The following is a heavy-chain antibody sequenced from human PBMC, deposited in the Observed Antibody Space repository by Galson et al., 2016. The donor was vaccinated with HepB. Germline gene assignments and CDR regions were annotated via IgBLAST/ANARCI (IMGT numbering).Heavy chain of an antibody. J-gene: IGHJ4*02. CDR3: ARHLLYSRGPNRFDY. V-gene: IGHV5-51*01. CDR1: GYSFTSYW. Sequence: QSGAEVKKPGESLKISCKGSGYSFTSYWIGWVRQMPDKGLEWMGIIYPGDSDTRYSPSFQGQVTISADKSISTAYLQWSSLKASDTAMYNCARHLLYSRGPNRFDYWGQGTLVTVSS. D-gene: IGHD6-19*01. CDR2: IYPGDSDT.